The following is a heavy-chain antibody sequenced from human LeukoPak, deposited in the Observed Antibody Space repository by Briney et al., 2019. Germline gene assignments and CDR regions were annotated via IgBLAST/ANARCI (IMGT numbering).Heavy chain of an antibody. J-gene: IGHJ4*02. D-gene: IGHD6-13*01. CDR2: IYTSGNT. CDR3: AGGYSSSWYIDY. Sequence: PSETLTLTCAVFGGSISSYYWSWIRQPAGKGLEWIGRIYTSGNTNYNPSLKSRVTMSVDTSKNQFSLKLSSVTTADTAVYYCAGGYSSSWYIDYWGQGTLVTVSS. CDR1: GGSISSYY. V-gene: IGHV4-4*07.